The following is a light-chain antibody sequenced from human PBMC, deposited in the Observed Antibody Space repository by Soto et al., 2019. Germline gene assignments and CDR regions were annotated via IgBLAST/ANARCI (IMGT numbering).Light chain of an antibody. J-gene: IGLJ1*01. CDR3: CSFTSSNTHV. CDR2: EVN. V-gene: IGLV2-23*02. CDR1: SSDFGNYNL. Sequence: SSDFGNYNLVSWYQQHPGKVPKLILFEVNKRPSGVSGRFSGSKSGNTASLTISGLQAEDEADYYCCSFTSSNTHVFGTGTKVTVL.